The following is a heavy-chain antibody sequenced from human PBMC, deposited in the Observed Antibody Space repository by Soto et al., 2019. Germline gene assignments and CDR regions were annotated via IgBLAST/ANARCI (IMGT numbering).Heavy chain of an antibody. V-gene: IGHV3-30*18. J-gene: IGHJ3*02. D-gene: IGHD3-10*02. CDR1: GFTFSSYG. Sequence: GGSLRLSCAASGFTFSSYGMHWVRQAPGNGLEWVAVILYDGSNKYYADSVKGRFTISRDNSKNTLYLQMNSLRAEDTAVYYCAKDLITMSGAFDIWGQGTMVTVSS. CDR3: AKDLITMSGAFDI. CDR2: ILYDGSNK.